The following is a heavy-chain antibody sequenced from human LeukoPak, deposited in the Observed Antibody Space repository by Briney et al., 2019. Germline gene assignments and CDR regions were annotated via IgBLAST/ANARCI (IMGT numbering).Heavy chain of an antibody. CDR2: INSDGSRT. Sequence: GGSLRLSCAASGFIFDDYGMSWVRQAPGKGLVWVSRINSDGSRTSYADSVKGRFTISGDNAKNTLYLQMNSLRAEDTAVYYCVRSYYVGFDYWGQGTLVTVSS. D-gene: IGHD1-26*01. V-gene: IGHV3-74*01. CDR1: GFIFDDYG. J-gene: IGHJ4*02. CDR3: VRSYYVGFDY.